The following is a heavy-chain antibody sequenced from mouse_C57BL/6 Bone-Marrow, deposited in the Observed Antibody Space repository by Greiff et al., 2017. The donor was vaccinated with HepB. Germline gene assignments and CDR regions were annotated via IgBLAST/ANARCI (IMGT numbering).Heavy chain of an antibody. CDR3: ARRGYYETWFAY. J-gene: IGHJ3*01. D-gene: IGHD2-4*01. Sequence: QVQLQQSGPELVKPGASVKISCKASGYAFSSYWMNWVKQRPGKGLEWIGRIYPGDGDTNYNGKFKGKATLTADKSSSTAYMQLSSLTSEDSAVYFCARRGYYETWFAYWGQGTLVTVSA. CDR2: IYPGDGDT. CDR1: GYAFSSYW. V-gene: IGHV1-82*01.